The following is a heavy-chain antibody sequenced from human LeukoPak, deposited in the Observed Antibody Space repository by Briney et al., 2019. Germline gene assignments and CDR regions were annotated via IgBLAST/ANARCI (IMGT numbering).Heavy chain of an antibody. J-gene: IGHJ4*02. V-gene: IGHV1-24*01. CDR2: FDPEDGET. CDR3: ATAPRITIFGVVISGFDY. CDR1: GYTLTELS. Sequence: ASVKVSCKVSGYTLTELSMHWVRQAPGKGLEWMGGFDPEDGETIYAQKFQGRVTMTEDTSTDTAYMELSSLRSEDTAVYYCATAPRITIFGVVISGFDYWGQGTLVTVSS. D-gene: IGHD3-3*01.